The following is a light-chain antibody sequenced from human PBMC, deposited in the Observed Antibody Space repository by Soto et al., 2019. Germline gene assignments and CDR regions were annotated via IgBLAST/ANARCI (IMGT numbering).Light chain of an antibody. CDR2: DAS. CDR1: QDISNY. CDR3: QQYDNLPT. J-gene: IGKJ3*01. Sequence: DIQMTQSPSSLSASVGDRVTITCQASQDISNYLNWYQQKPGKAPKLLIYDASNLETGVPSRFSGSGSGTDFTFTISSLQPEDIATYYCQQYDNLPTFGPGNKWDIQ. V-gene: IGKV1-33*01.